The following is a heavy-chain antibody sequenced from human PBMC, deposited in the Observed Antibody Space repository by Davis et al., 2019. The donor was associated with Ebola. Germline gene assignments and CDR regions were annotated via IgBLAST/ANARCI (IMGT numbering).Heavy chain of an antibody. D-gene: IGHD1-26*01. CDR3: AKDTSNIWFDI. CDR2: TRGTRAEK. Sequence: GGSLRLSCAASGLSFSDHTMHWVRQAAGKGREGGETRGTRAEKYYADSVKGRFTISRDNSKNTLYLQMNGLRVDDTAIYYCAKDTSNIWFDIWGQGTMVTVSS. J-gene: IGHJ3*02. V-gene: IGHV3-23*01. CDR1: GLSFSDHT.